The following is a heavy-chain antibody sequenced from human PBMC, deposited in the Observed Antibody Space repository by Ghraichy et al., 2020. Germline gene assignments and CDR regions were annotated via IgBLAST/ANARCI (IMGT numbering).Heavy chain of an antibody. V-gene: IGHV1-69*13. Sequence: SVKVSCKASGGTFSSYAISWGRQAPGQGLEWMGGIIPIFGTANYAQKFQGRVTITADESTSTAYMELSSLRSEDTAVYYCARDRYSSSSQDHWLNWFDPWGQGTLVTVSS. J-gene: IGHJ5*02. CDR3: ARDRYSSSSQDHWLNWFDP. CDR2: IIPIFGTA. CDR1: GGTFSSYA. D-gene: IGHD6-6*01.